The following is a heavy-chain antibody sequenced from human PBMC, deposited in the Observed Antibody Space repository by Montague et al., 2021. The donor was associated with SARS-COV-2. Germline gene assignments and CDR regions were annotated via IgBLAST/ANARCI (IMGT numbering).Heavy chain of an antibody. Sequence: SETLSLTCTVSGGSISGYYWSWIRQPAGKGLEWIGRIYTSGSTIYNPSLKSRVTMSVDTSKNQFSLKLSSMTAADTAVYYCAREAWFGDKTAASEYYGMDVWGQGTTVTVSS. CDR1: GGSISGYY. CDR2: IYTSGST. J-gene: IGHJ6*02. D-gene: IGHD3-10*01. V-gene: IGHV4-4*07. CDR3: AREAWFGDKTAASEYYGMDV.